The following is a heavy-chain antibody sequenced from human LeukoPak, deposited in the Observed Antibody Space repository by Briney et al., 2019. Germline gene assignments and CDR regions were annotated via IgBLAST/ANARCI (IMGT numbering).Heavy chain of an antibody. J-gene: IGHJ5*02. CDR3: AREILGIAVAGTGDDWFDP. V-gene: IGHV4-4*07. CDR1: GGSISSYY. D-gene: IGHD6-19*01. Sequence: PSETPSLTCTVSGGSISSYYWSWIRQPAGKGLEWIGRIYTSGSTNYNPSLKSRVTMSVDTSKNQFSLKLSSVTAADTAVYYCAREILGIAVAGTGDDWFDPWGQGTLVTVSS. CDR2: IYTSGST.